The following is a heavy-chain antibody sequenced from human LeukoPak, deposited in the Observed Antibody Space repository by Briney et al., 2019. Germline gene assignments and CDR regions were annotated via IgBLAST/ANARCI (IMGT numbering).Heavy chain of an antibody. D-gene: IGHD2-15*01. V-gene: IGHV3-48*04. Sequence: GGSLRLSCAASGFTFSSYSMNWVRQAPGKGLEWVSSISSSGSTIYYADSVKGRFTISRDNAKNSLYLQMNSLRAEDTAVYYCTREQDREAAATVIGDSWGQGTLVTVSS. CDR2: ISSSGSTI. J-gene: IGHJ4*02. CDR1: GFTFSSYS. CDR3: TREQDREAAATVIGDS.